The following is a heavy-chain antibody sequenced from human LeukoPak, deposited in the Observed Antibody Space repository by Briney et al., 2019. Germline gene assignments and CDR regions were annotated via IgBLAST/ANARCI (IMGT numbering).Heavy chain of an antibody. CDR3: ARESSSRGPYYYYYYMDV. J-gene: IGHJ6*03. Sequence: SQTLSLTCAISGDSVSSNSAAWNWIRQSPSRGLEWLGRTYYRSKWYNDYAVSVKSRITINPDTSKNQFSLQLNSVTPEDTAVYYCARESSSRGPYYYYYYMDVWGKGTTVTISS. V-gene: IGHV6-1*01. D-gene: IGHD6-13*01. CDR1: GDSVSSNSAA. CDR2: TYYRSKWYN.